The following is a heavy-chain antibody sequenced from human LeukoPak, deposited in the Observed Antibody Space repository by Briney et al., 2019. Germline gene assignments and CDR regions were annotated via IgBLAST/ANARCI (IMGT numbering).Heavy chain of an antibody. D-gene: IGHD6-6*01. CDR1: GFTFSSYA. J-gene: IGHJ4*02. Sequence: PGGSLRLSCAASGFTFSSYAVSWVRQSPGKGLEWGSAISGSGGSTYYADSVKGRFTISRDNSKNTLYLQINSLRAEATAVYYCAKGSQLAIPSFDYWGQGTLVTVSS. V-gene: IGHV3-23*01. CDR3: AKGSQLAIPSFDY. CDR2: ISGSGGST.